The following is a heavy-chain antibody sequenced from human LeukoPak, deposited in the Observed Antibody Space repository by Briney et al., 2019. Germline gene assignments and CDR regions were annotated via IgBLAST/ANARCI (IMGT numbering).Heavy chain of an antibody. J-gene: IGHJ5*02. Sequence: PSETLSLTCTVSGGSISSYYWSWIRQPAGKGLEWIGEIYHSGSTNYNPSLKSRVTISVDKSKNQFSLKLSSVTAADTAVYYCARVAYDYVWGSYRYSWFDPWGQGTLVTVSS. V-gene: IGHV4-59*12. CDR3: ARVAYDYVWGSYRYSWFDP. CDR1: GGSISSYY. CDR2: IYHSGST. D-gene: IGHD3-16*02.